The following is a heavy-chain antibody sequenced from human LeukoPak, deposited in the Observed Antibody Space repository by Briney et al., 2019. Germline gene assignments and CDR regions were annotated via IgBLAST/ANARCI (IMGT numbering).Heavy chain of an antibody. D-gene: IGHD3-22*01. J-gene: IGHJ4*02. CDR3: ARGEYYDSSGQFDY. Sequence: SETLSLTCTVSGGSISSYYWSWIRQPAGKGLEWIGRIYTSGSTNYNPSLKSRVTMSVDTSKNQFSLKLSSVTAADTAVYYCARGEYYDSSGQFDYWGQGTLVTVSS. V-gene: IGHV4-4*07. CDR1: GGSISSYY. CDR2: IYTSGST.